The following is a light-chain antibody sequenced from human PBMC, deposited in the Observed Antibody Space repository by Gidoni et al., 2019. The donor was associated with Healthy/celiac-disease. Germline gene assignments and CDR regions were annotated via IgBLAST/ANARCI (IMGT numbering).Light chain of an antibody. J-gene: IGLJ2*01. CDR2: QAT. CDR3: HAWDRSTV. Sequence: SYELTQPPSVSVSPGQTASITCPGDKLGDKYACWYQQKPGQSPVLVNYQATQRPSGIPERLPGSHPGHTAPLTIPGTQAMDEADYYFHAWDRSTVFGGGTKLTVL. V-gene: IGLV3-1*01. CDR1: KLGDKY.